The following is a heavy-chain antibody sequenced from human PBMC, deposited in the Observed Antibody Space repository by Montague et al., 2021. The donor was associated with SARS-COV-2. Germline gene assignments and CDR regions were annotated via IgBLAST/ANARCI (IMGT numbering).Heavy chain of an antibody. Sequence: SETLSLTCTVSGSSISSSSYYRGWIRQPPGKGLEWIGSINNRGNTYNNPSLRSRVSISVDTSKNQFSLNVRSVTAADTGLFYCVRVTHPRSAWPYYTDVWGKGTTVTV. CDR2: INNRGNT. CDR3: VRVTHPRSAWPYYTDV. CDR1: GSSISSSSYY. V-gene: IGHV4-39*01. J-gene: IGHJ6*03. D-gene: IGHD4-11*01.